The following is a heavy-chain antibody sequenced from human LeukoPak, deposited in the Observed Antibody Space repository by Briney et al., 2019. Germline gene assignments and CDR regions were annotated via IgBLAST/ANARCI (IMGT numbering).Heavy chain of an antibody. D-gene: IGHD2/OR15-2a*01. CDR2: ISGTGGGNT. V-gene: IGHV3-23*01. CDR1: GITFNSDA. CDR3: AKDLRWTVASNSYGWFYP. Sequence: PGGSLRLSCAASGITFNSDAISWGRQAPGKGLEWVSSISGTGGGNTYYADSVKGRFTISRDNSKNTLYLQMNSLRADDTAIYYCAKDLRWTVASNSYGWFYPWGQGTLVTVSS. J-gene: IGHJ5*02.